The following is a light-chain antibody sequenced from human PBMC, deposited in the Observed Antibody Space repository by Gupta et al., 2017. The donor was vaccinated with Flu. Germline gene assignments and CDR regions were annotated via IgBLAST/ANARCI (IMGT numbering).Light chain of an antibody. CDR3: WCDSGNGISV. CDR1: SGSVTTNYY. J-gene: IGLJ3*02. V-gene: IGLV8-61*01. CDR2: SNN. Sequence: TVVTPEPSFSVSPRGTVTLTCGLSSGSVTTNYYPTWDQQPPGQAPRTLIYSNNPRWAGVPDRFSGSISGNKAALTIAGAQADDEYDYYCWCDSGNGISVFGGGTKLSVL.